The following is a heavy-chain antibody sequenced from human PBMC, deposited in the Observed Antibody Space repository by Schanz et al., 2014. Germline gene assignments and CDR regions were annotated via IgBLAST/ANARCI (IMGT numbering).Heavy chain of an antibody. CDR1: GFTFSSYA. CDR3: AKQIHYDILTGTRN. J-gene: IGHJ4*02. D-gene: IGHD3-9*01. V-gene: IGHV3-23*04. Sequence: EVQLVESGGGLVQPGGSLRLSCAASGFTFSSYAMSWVRQAPGKGLEWVSALSGSGGSTYYADSVKGRFTISRDNSKNTLYLHMNTLRSEDTAVYYCAKQIHYDILTGTRNWGQGTLVTVSS. CDR2: LSGSGGST.